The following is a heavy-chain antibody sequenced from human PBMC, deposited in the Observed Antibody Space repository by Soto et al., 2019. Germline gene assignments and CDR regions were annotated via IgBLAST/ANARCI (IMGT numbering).Heavy chain of an antibody. CDR2: IGPESVAT. V-gene: IGHV1-2*02. CDR3: ARVAY. CDR1: GYTFTGHY. J-gene: IGHJ4*02. Sequence: ASVKVSCKASGYTFTGHYIHWVRQAPEQGPEWMGEIGPESVATRYAQRFQGRVTMTRDMSITTVYMELNTLRPEDTAMYYCARVAYWCPGTQVTVSS.